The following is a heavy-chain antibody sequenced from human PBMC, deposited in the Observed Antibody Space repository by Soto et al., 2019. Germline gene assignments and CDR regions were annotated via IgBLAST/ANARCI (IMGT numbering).Heavy chain of an antibody. D-gene: IGHD3-22*01. V-gene: IGHV3-30-3*01. CDR1: GFTFSSYA. CDR3: ALIDLDY. CDR2: ISYDGSNK. Sequence: QVQLVESGGGVVQPGRSLRLSCAASGFTFSSYAMHWVRQAPGKGLEWVAVISYDGSNKYYADSVKGRFTISRDNSKNTLYLQMNSLRAEDTAVYYCALIDLDYWGQGTLVTVSS. J-gene: IGHJ4*02.